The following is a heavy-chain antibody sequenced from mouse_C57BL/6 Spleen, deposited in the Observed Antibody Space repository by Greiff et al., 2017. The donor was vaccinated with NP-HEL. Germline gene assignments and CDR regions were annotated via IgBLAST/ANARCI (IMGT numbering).Heavy chain of an antibody. V-gene: IGHV5-6*01. D-gene: IGHD2-12*01. CDR2: ISSGGSYT. CDR3: ARHPLRVYAMDY. Sequence: EVQVVESGGDLVKPGGSLKLSCAASGFTFISYGMSWVRQTPDKRLEWVATISSGGSYTYYPDSVKGRFTISRDNAKNTLYLQMSSLKSEDTAMYYCARHPLRVYAMDYWGQGTSVTVSS. J-gene: IGHJ4*01. CDR1: GFTFISYG.